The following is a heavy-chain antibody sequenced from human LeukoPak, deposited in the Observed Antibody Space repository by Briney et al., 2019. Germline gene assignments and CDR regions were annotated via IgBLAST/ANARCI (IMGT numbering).Heavy chain of an antibody. V-gene: IGHV1-18*01. CDR3: ARDYDSSGLFDY. J-gene: IGHJ4*02. CDR2: ISAYNGNT. D-gene: IGHD3-22*01. Sequence: ASVKVSCKASGYTFTSYGISWVRQAPGQGREWMGWISAYNGNTNYAQKLQGRVTMTTDTSTSTAYVEMRSLRSDDTAVYYCARDYDSSGLFDYWGQGTLVTVSS. CDR1: GYTFTSYG.